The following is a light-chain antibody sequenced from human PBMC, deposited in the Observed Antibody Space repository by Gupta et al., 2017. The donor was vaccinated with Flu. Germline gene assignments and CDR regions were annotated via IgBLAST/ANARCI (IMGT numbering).Light chain of an antibody. CDR3: AAWDDSLNAVV. V-gene: IGLV1-44*01. J-gene: IGLJ3*02. Sequence: QSVLTQPPSASGTPGQRVTISCSGSSSNIGSNTGNWYQQLPGTAPKLLIYTNNQRPSAVPDRFSGSKSGTSASLTISGLQSEDEADYYCAAWDDSLNAVVFGGGTKLTVL. CDR2: TNN. CDR1: SSNIGSNT.